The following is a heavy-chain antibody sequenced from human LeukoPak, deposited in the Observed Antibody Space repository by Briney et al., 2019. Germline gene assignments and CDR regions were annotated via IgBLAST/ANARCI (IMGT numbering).Heavy chain of an antibody. CDR3: ARDPAYYYDSSGYYLTPHFDY. J-gene: IGHJ4*02. Sequence: GGSLRLSCAASGLSFSSYGMHWVRQAPGKGLEWVAVILSDGSNKYYADSVKGRFTISRDNSKNSLYLQMNSLRAEDTAVYYCARDPAYYYDSSGYYLTPHFDYWGQGTLVTVSS. V-gene: IGHV3-30*03. D-gene: IGHD3-22*01. CDR2: ILSDGSNK. CDR1: GLSFSSYG.